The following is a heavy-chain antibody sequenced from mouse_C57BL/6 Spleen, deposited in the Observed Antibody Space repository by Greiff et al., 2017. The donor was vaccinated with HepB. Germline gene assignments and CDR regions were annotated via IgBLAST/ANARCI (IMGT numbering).Heavy chain of an antibody. J-gene: IGHJ2*01. D-gene: IGHD1-1*01. CDR1: GYTFTSYW. V-gene: IGHV1-5*01. CDR2: IYPGNSDT. CDR3: TRDYGSSYGYFDY. Sequence: EVMLVESGTVLARPGASVKMSCKTSGYTFTSYWMHWVKQRPGQGLEWIGAIYPGNSDTSYNQKFKGKAKLTAVTSASTAYMELSSLTNEDSAVYYCTRDYGSSYGYFDYWGQGTTLTVSS.